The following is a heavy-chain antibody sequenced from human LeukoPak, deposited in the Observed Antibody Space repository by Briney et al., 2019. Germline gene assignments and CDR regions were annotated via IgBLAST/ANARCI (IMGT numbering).Heavy chain of an antibody. D-gene: IGHD1/OR15-1a*01. CDR3: AKGGEQKTFRCGMDS. J-gene: IGHJ4*02. Sequence: GGSLRLSCAASGFTFSDYYMHWVRQAPGKGLEWVALMSNDGGIKYYASSVRGRFTISRDNPENTLYLQMNSLRVDDTAVYYCAKGGEQKTFRCGMDSWGQGTPVTVSS. CDR2: MSNDGGIK. V-gene: IGHV3-30*18. CDR1: GFTFSDYY.